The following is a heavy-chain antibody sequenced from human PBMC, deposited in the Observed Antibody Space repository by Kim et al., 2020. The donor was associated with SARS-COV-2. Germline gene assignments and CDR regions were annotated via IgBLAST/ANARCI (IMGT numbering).Heavy chain of an antibody. CDR3: ARDRMGQDTAMVKGYYGMDV. D-gene: IGHD5-18*01. J-gene: IGHJ6*02. Sequence: RFTISRDNSKNTLYLQMNSLRAEDTAVYYCARDRMGQDTAMVKGYYGMDVWGQGTTVTVSS. V-gene: IGHV3-30*01.